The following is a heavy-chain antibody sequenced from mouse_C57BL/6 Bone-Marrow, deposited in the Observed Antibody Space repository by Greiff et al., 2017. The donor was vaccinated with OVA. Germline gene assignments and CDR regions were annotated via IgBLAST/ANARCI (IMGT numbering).Heavy chain of an antibody. CDR1: GYTFTDYY. V-gene: IGHV1-76*01. D-gene: IGHD2-5*01. CDR3: TRRGYSNYPYYAMDY. Sequence: VQLQQSGAELVRPGASVKLSCKASGYTFTDYYINWVKQRPGQGLEWIARIYPGSGNTYYNEKFKGKAKLTAVTSASTAYMELSSLTNEDSAVYYCTRRGYSNYPYYAMDYWGQGTSVTVSS. J-gene: IGHJ4*01. CDR2: IYPGSGNT.